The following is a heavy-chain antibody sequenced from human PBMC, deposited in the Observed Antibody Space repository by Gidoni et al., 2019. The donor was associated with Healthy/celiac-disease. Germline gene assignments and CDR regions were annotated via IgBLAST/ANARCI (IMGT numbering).Heavy chain of an antibody. J-gene: IGHJ4*02. CDR2: IYHSGST. D-gene: IGHD3-16*02. Sequence: QVQLQESGPGLVKPSETLSLTCTVSGYSISSGYYWGWIRQPPGKGLELIGSIYHSGSTYYNPSLKSRVTISVDTSKNQFSLKLSSVTAADTAVYYCASGLFYDYVWGSYRSFKNERIDYWGQGTLVTVSS. CDR1: GYSISSGYY. CDR3: ASGLFYDYVWGSYRSFKNERIDY. V-gene: IGHV4-38-2*02.